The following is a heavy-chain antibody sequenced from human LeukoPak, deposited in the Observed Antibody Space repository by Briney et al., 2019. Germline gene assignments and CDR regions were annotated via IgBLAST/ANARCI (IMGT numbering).Heavy chain of an antibody. D-gene: IGHD1-26*01. CDR2: IYTSGST. CDR3: AREKSGSYREFDY. J-gene: IGHJ4*02. Sequence: PETLSLTCTVSVASTISYFPSWVRQPAGGGLGWVGRIYTSGSTNHNASLKSRVSMSVGPYKNQFSLKLSSVTAAHTAVFYCAREKSGSYREFDYWGQGTLVSVSS. CDR1: VASTISYF. V-gene: IGHV4-4*07.